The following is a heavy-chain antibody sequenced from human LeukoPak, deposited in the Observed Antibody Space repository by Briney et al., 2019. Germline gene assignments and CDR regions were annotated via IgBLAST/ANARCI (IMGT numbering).Heavy chain of an antibody. V-gene: IGHV3-74*01. D-gene: IGHD1-26*01. CDR3: AGGSNSGSYYGSEYFQH. Sequence: GGSLRLSCAASGFTFSSYWMHWVRQAPGKGLVWVSRMNTDGSSTNYADSVKGRFTISRDNAKNTLYLQMNSLRAEDTAVYYRAGGSNSGSYYGSEYFQHWGQGTLVTVSS. CDR1: GFTFSSYW. J-gene: IGHJ1*01. CDR2: MNTDGSST.